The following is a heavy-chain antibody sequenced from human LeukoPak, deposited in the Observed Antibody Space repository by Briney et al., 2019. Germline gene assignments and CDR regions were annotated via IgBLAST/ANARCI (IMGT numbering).Heavy chain of an antibody. V-gene: IGHV4-34*01. CDR3: AREKPYSSSSGGAPFDY. J-gene: IGHJ4*02. CDR1: GGSFSGYY. Sequence: SETLSLTCAVYGGSFSGYYWSWIRQPPGKGLEWIGEINHSGSTNYNPSLKSRVTISVDTSKNQFSLKLSSVTAADTAVYYCAREKPYSSSSGGAPFDYWGQGTLVTASS. D-gene: IGHD6-6*01. CDR2: INHSGST.